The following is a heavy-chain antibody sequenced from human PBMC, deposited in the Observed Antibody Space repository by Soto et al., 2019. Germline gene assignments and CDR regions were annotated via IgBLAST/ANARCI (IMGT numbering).Heavy chain of an antibody. CDR2: IYYSGST. J-gene: IGHJ5*02. Sequence: SETLSLTCTVSGGSISSSSYYWGWIRQPPGKGQEWIGSIYYSGSTYYNPSLKSRVTISVDTSKNQFSLKLSSVTAADTAVYYCATPLPGVNWFDPWGQGTLVTVSS. D-gene: IGHD7-27*01. CDR1: GGSISSSSYY. V-gene: IGHV4-39*01. CDR3: ATPLPGVNWFDP.